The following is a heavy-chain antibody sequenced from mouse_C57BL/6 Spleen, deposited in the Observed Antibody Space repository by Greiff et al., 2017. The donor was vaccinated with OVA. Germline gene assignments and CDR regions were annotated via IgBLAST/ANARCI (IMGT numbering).Heavy chain of an antibody. CDR3: ARSSDYYGSSCRYWYFDV. D-gene: IGHD1-1*01. V-gene: IGHV1-80*01. J-gene: IGHJ1*03. Sequence: VQLLQSGAELVQPGASVKISCKASGYAFSSYWMNWVKQSPGKGLEWIGQIYPGDGDTNYNGNFKGKATLTADKATSTAYMQLSSLTSEDSAVYFCARSSDYYGSSCRYWYFDVWGTGTTVTVSS. CDR1: GYAFSSYW. CDR2: IYPGDGDT.